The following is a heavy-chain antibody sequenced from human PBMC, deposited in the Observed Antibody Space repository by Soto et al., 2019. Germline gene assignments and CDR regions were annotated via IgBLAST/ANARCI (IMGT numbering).Heavy chain of an antibody. J-gene: IGHJ3*02. CDR1: GGTFSSYA. CDR3: AQSDYYDSSSIPTGDAFDI. Sequence: QVQLVQSGAEVKKPGSSVKVSCEASGGTFSSYAISWVRQAPGQGLEWMGGIIPIFGTANYAQKFQGRVTITADESTSTAYMELSSLRSEDTAVYYCAQSDYYDSSSIPTGDAFDIWGQGTMVTVSS. CDR2: IIPIFGTA. V-gene: IGHV1-69*01. D-gene: IGHD3-22*01.